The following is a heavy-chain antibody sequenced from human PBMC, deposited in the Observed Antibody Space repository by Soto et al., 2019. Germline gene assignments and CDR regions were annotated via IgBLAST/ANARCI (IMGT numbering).Heavy chain of an antibody. CDR3: ASDNLANIGGIPVAVNY. V-gene: IGHV1-2*02. CDR1: GYTFTGYY. Sequence: ASVKVSCKASGYTFTGYYMHRVGQARGQGLEGMGWINHNSDVTNYAQKFQGRVTMNRDTSISTAYMELSRLRYDDTAVYYCASDNLANIGGIPVAVNYWGQGTLVTVSS. CDR2: INHNSDVT. D-gene: IGHD6-19*01. J-gene: IGHJ4*02.